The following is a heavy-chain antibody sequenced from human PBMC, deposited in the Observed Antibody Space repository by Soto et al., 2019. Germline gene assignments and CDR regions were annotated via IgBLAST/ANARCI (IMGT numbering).Heavy chain of an antibody. Sequence: QVQLQESGPGLVKPSETLSLTCTVSGGSISSYYWSWIRQPAGKGLEWIGRIYTSGSTNYNPSLKSRVTMSVDTSKNQFSLKLSSVTAADTAVYYCARGGYYGSGSYYSPSYYYYGMDVWGQGTTVTVSS. CDR1: GGSISSYY. CDR2: IYTSGST. CDR3: ARGGYYGSGSYYSPSYYYYGMDV. J-gene: IGHJ6*02. V-gene: IGHV4-4*07. D-gene: IGHD3-10*01.